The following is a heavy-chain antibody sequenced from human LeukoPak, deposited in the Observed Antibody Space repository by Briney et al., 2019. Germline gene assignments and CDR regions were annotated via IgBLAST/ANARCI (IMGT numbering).Heavy chain of an antibody. CDR1: GFTFSSYG. V-gene: IGHV3-20*04. J-gene: IGHJ6*04. D-gene: IGHD3-3*01. CDR2: INWNGGST. CDR3: ASIWSGYIRMDV. Sequence: GGSLRLSCAASGFTFSSYGMSWVRQAPGKGLEWVSGINWNGGSTGYADSVKGRFTISRDNAKNSLYLQMNSLRAEDTALYYCASIWSGYIRMDVWGKGTTVTVSS.